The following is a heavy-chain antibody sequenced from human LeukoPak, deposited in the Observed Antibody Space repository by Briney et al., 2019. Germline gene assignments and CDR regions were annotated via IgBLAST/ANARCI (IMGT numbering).Heavy chain of an antibody. CDR2: IYHSGST. Sequence: SETLSLTCAVSGVSISSSNWWSWVRQPPGKGLEWIGEIYHSGSTNYNPSLKSRVTISVDKSKNQFSLKLSSVTAADTAVYYCARVTPSPYSKGYYFDYWGQGTLVTVSS. D-gene: IGHD6-13*01. CDR1: GVSISSSNW. V-gene: IGHV4-4*02. J-gene: IGHJ4*02. CDR3: ARVTPSPYSKGYYFDY.